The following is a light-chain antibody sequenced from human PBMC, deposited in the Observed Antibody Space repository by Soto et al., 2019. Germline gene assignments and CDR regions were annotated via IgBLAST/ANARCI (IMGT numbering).Light chain of an antibody. CDR1: SSDVGGYNY. V-gene: IGLV2-14*01. Sequence: QSVLTQPASVSGSPGQSITISCTGTSSDVGGYNYVSWYQQHPGKAPNLMIYEVSNRPSGVSNRFSGSKSGNTASLTISGLRDEDESYYYSSSYTRRSSLEGLGTGTTVTVL. CDR2: EVS. J-gene: IGLJ1*01. CDR3: SSYTRRSSLEG.